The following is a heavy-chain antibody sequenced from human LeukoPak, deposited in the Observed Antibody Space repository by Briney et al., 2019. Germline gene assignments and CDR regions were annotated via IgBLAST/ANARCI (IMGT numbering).Heavy chain of an antibody. Sequence: ASVKVSCKASGYTFTSYYMHWVRQAPGQGLEWMGIINPSGGSTSYAQKFQGRVTMTRDTSTSTVYMELSSPRSEDTAVYYCARQLAVDAFDIWGQGTMVTVSS. CDR1: GYTFTSYY. CDR2: INPSGGST. J-gene: IGHJ3*02. V-gene: IGHV1-46*03. D-gene: IGHD6-6*01. CDR3: ARQLAVDAFDI.